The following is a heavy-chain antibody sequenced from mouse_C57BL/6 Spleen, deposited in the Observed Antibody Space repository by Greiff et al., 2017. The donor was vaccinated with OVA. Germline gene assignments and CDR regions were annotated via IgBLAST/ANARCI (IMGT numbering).Heavy chain of an antibody. Sequence: QVQLQQPGAELVKPGASVKVSCKTSGYTFTSYWMHWVKQRPGQGLEWIGRIHPSDSDTNYNQKFKGKATLTVDKSSSTAYMQLSSLTSEDSAVYYGGIEWGVAYSYFAYWGQGTLVTVSA. V-gene: IGHV1-74*01. CDR2: IHPSDSDT. D-gene: IGHD2-12*01. CDR1: GYTFTSYW. CDR3: GIEWGVAYSYFAY. J-gene: IGHJ3*01.